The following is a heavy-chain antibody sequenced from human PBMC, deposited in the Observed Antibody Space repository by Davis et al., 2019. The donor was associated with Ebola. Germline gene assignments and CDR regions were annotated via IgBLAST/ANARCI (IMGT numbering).Heavy chain of an antibody. CDR3: ARGAKQWLATMDV. Sequence: SETLSLTCTVSGGSISSYYWSWIRQPPGKGLEWIGYIYYSGSTNYNPSLKSRVTISVDTSKNQFSLKLSSVTAADTAVYYCARGAKQWLATMDVWGQGTTVTVSS. V-gene: IGHV4-59*12. CDR2: IYYSGST. CDR1: GGSISSYY. D-gene: IGHD6-19*01. J-gene: IGHJ6*02.